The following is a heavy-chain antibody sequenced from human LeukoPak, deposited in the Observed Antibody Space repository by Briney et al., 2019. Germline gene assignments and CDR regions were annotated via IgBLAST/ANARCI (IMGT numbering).Heavy chain of an antibody. V-gene: IGHV4-4*08. Sequence: SETLSLTCAVYGGSFSGYYWSWIRQPPGKGLEWIGRIYTSGSTNYNPSLKSRVTISVDTSKNQFSLKLSSVTAADTAVYYCAGQGYSYGHSYYYYMDVWGKGTTVTISS. CDR1: GGSFSGYY. CDR3: AGQGYSYGHSYYYYMDV. J-gene: IGHJ6*03. D-gene: IGHD5-18*01. CDR2: IYTSGST.